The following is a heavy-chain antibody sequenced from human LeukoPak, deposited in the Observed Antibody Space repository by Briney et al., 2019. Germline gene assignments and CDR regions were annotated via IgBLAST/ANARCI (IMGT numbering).Heavy chain of an antibody. V-gene: IGHV3-23*01. CDR1: GLALRNFA. D-gene: IGHD7-27*01. CDR3: ASQLGWTLTH. CDR2: ITSDDFNQ. Sequence: GGSLRLSCAASGLALRNFAMAWVRQAPGKGREWVATITSDDFNQHYKHSVEGRFIISRDTSMNTLYLQMSGLRAEDMAKYFCASQLGWTLTHWGQGALVTVSS. J-gene: IGHJ4*02.